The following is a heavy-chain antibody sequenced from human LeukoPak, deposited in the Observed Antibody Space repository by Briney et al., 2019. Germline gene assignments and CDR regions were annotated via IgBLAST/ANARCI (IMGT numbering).Heavy chain of an antibody. CDR2: ISGSGGST. D-gene: IGHD3-10*01. V-gene: IGHV3-23*01. J-gene: IGHJ5*02. Sequence: PGGSLRLSCAASGFTFSSYGMSWVRQAPGKGLEWVSAISGSGGSTYYADSVKGRFTISRDNSKNTLYLQMYSLRAEDTAVYYCAKVALTMVRGVILFDPWGQGTLVTVSS. CDR1: GFTFSSYG. CDR3: AKVALTMVRGVILFDP.